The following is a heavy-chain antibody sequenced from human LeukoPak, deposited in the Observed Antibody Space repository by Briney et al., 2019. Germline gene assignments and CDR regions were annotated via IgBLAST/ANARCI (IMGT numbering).Heavy chain of an antibody. CDR3: AKGTDYGDYMDV. CDR2: ISYDGSNK. Sequence: PGGSLRLSCAASGFTFSSYGMHWVRQAPGKGLEWVAVISYDGSNKYYADSVKGRFTISRDNSKNTLYLQMNSLRAEDTAVYYCAKGTDYGDYMDVWGKGPRSPSP. CDR1: GFTFSSYG. D-gene: IGHD4-17*01. J-gene: IGHJ6*03. V-gene: IGHV3-30*19.